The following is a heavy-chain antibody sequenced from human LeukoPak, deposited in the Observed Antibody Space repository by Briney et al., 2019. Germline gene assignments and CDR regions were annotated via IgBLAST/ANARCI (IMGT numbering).Heavy chain of an antibody. J-gene: IGHJ6*02. CDR3: ARGSGSGSYYNLYYYYGMDV. CDR2: IIPIFGTA. V-gene: IGHV1-69*13. Sequence: ASVKVSCKASGGTFSSYAISWVRQAPGQGLEWMGGIIPIFGTANYAQKFQGRVTITADESTSTAYMELSSLRSEDTAVYYCARGSGSGSYYNLYYYYGMDVWGQGTTVTVSS. D-gene: IGHD3-10*01. CDR1: GGTFSSYA.